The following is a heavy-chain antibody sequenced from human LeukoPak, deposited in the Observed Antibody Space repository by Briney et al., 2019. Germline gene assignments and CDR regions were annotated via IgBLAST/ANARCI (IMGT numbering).Heavy chain of an antibody. Sequence: GGSLRLSCAASGFAFSTYSMIWVRQAPGKGLEWVSYISTSGTAVYCADSVKGRFTISRDNAKNSLYLQMNSLRVEDTAVYYCAKSPGGYSGPFGDWGQGTLVTVSS. CDR1: GFAFSTYS. V-gene: IGHV3-48*04. CDR3: AKSPGGYSGPFGD. CDR2: ISTSGTAV. J-gene: IGHJ4*02. D-gene: IGHD5-12*01.